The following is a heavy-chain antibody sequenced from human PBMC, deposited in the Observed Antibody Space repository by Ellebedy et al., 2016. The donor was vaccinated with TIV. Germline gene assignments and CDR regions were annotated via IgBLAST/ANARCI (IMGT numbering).Heavy chain of an antibody. J-gene: IGHJ4*02. Sequence: GESLKISCAASGFTFNNYGMHWVRQAPGKGLEWLAVISPDGSNTYYAGSVKGRFTISRDNSESTVYLQMNSLRADDTAIYYCAKHTITYAITLGVDYWGQGTLVAVSS. CDR2: ISPDGSNT. CDR1: GFTFNNYG. CDR3: AKHTITYAITLGVDY. D-gene: IGHD3-10*01. V-gene: IGHV3-30*18.